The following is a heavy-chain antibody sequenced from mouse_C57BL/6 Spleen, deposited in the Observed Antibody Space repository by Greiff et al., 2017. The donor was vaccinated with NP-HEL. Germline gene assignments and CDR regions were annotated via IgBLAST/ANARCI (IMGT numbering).Heavy chain of an antibody. CDR2: IDPSDSYT. V-gene: IGHV1-69*01. CDR3: ARGLSRYFDY. CDR1: GYTFTSYW. Sequence: VQLQQSGAELVMPGASVKLSCKASGYTFTSYWMHWVKQRPGQGLEWIGEIDPSDSYTNYNQKFKGKSTLTVDKSSSTAYMQLSSLTSEDSAVYYCARGLSRYFDYWGQGTTLTVSS. D-gene: IGHD3-2*02. J-gene: IGHJ2*01.